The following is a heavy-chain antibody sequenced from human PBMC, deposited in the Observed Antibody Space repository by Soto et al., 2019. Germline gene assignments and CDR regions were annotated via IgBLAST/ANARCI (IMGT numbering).Heavy chain of an antibody. Sequence: SLRLSWAASGFTFSRYAMSWVRQAPGKGLEWVSAISGSGGSTYYADSVKGRFTISRDNSKNTLYLQMKSLRAEDTAVYYCAKDGSRSLYSNKAPYYYGMDVWRPGTTVTVS. CDR3: AKDGSRSLYSNKAPYYYGMDV. J-gene: IGHJ6*02. CDR1: GFTFSRYA. D-gene: IGHD4-4*01. V-gene: IGHV3-23*01. CDR2: ISGSGGST.